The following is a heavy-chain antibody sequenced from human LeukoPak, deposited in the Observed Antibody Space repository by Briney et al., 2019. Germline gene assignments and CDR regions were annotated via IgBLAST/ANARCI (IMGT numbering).Heavy chain of an antibody. CDR3: AKYYYDSSGCFGYYYDMDV. J-gene: IGHJ6*03. CDR1: GFTFSSYD. D-gene: IGHD3-22*01. V-gene: IGHV3-33*06. Sequence: PGGSLRLSCAASGFTFSSYDMHWVRQAPGKGLEWVAVIWYDGSNKYYADSVKGRFTISRDNSKNTLYLQMNSLRAEDTAVYYCAKYYYDSSGCFGYYYDMDVWGKGTTVTVSS. CDR2: IWYDGSNK.